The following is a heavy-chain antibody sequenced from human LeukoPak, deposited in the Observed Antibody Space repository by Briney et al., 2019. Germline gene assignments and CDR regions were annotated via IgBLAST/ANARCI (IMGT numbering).Heavy chain of an antibody. J-gene: IGHJ6*02. V-gene: IGHV3-30*03. CDR1: GFTFSSSG. Sequence: ARSLRLSCAVSGFTFSSSGMHWVRQAPAQGLELVAVISYYGSNKYYADSVKFVFTLSRDNSKNTLYLQMNSLRAEDTAVYDCARDLDTSKWGLLLGYYYYGMDDWGQGTTVTVSS. CDR3: ARDLDTSKWGLLLGYYYYGMDD. D-gene: IGHD1-26*01. CDR2: ISYYGSNK.